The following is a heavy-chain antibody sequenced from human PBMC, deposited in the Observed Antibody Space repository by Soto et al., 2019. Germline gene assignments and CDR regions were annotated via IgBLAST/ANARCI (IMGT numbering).Heavy chain of an antibody. CDR1: GFTFDDYA. J-gene: IGHJ4*02. Sequence: PGGSLRLSCAASGFTFDDYAMHWVRQAPGKGLEWVSGISWNSGSIGYADSVKGRFTISRDNAKNSLYLQMNSLRAEDTALYYCAKAQLGYSYGLCYFDYWGQGTLVTVSS. V-gene: IGHV3-9*01. CDR2: ISWNSGSI. CDR3: AKAQLGYSYGLCYFDY. D-gene: IGHD5-18*01.